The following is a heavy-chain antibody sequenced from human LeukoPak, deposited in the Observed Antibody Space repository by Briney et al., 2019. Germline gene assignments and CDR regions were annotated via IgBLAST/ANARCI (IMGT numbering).Heavy chain of an antibody. CDR3: ARHDSSLSFPLDI. V-gene: IGHV4-59*08. D-gene: IGHD3-16*02. CDR2: IYYTGST. J-gene: IGHJ3*02. Sequence: SETLSLTCTVSGDSISSYYWSWIRQPPGKGLEWIAYIYYTGSTNYNPSLKSRVTISVDTSKNQFSLKLNSVTAADTAMYYCARHDSSLSFPLDIWGQGTMVTVSS. CDR1: GDSISSYY.